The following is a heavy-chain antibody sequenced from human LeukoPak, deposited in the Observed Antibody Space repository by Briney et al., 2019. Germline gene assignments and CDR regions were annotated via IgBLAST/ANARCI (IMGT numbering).Heavy chain of an antibody. CDR1: GFTFSSYG. Sequence: GGSLRLSCAASGFTFSSYGMHWVRQAPGKGLEWVAVISYDGSNKYYADSVKGRFTISRDNSKNTLYLQMNSLRAEDTAVYYCGRDIPRGSNHLDYWGQGTLVTVSA. J-gene: IGHJ4*02. V-gene: IGHV3-30*03. CDR2: ISYDGSNK. CDR3: GRDIPRGSNHLDY. D-gene: IGHD2-8*01.